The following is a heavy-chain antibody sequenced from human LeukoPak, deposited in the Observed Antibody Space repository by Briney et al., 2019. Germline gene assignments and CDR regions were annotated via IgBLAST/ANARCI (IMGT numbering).Heavy chain of an antibody. CDR1: GGSIDSYY. CDR3: ARVRLGQLDAYDY. CDR2: IYYRGST. V-gene: IGHV4-59*01. D-gene: IGHD6-19*01. Sequence: SETLSLTCTVSGGSIDSYYWSWIRQPPGKGLEWIGYIYYRGSTNYNPSLKSRVTMSVDMSKNQFSLKLTSVTAADTAVYYCARVRLGQLDAYDYWGRGTLVTVSS. J-gene: IGHJ4*02.